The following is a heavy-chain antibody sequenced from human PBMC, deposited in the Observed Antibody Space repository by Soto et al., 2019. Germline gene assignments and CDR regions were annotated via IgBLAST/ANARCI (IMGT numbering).Heavy chain of an antibody. D-gene: IGHD2-15*01. CDR1: GYTFTSYY. CDR2: INPSGGST. V-gene: IGHV1-46*01. CDR3: ATWLVAASAGALDI. J-gene: IGHJ3*02. Sequence: ASVKVSCKASGYTFTSYYMHWVQQSPGQGLEWMGIINPSGGSTSYAQKFQGRVTMTRDTSTSTVYMELSSLRSEDTAVYYCATWLVAASAGALDICGQGTMVTVS.